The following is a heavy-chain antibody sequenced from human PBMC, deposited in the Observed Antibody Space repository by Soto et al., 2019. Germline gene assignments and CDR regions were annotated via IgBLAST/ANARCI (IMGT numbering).Heavy chain of an antibody. D-gene: IGHD3-10*01. V-gene: IGHV4-34*02. Sequence: QVQLQQWGAGLLKPSETLSLTCAVYGGSLSVYSWSWIRQPPGKGLEWIGDIDHSGSTNYNPSLKSRLIISVDTSKRHFYLNLTSVTAADPALSYCARRGRYKTMTMVPAFDFWGQGTLVSVSS. CDR3: ARRGRYKTMTMVPAFDF. CDR2: IDHSGST. CDR1: GGSLSVYS. J-gene: IGHJ5*01.